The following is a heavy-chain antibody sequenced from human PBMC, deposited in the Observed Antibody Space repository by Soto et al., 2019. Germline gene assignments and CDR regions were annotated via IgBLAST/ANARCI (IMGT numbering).Heavy chain of an antibody. D-gene: IGHD3-10*01. CDR2: IYHTGSA. CDR3: ARVVSSGSYISKRFEP. V-gene: IGHV4-30-2*01. Sequence: QLQLQESGSGLVKPSQTLSLTCAVSGGSIISADYSWSWIRQPPGKGLEWIGYIYHTGSASYNPSFGNRVTLDIDRSKNQFSLKLTSVPAADTAVYFCARVVSSGSYISKRFEPWGQGILVTVSS. CDR1: GGSIISADYS. J-gene: IGHJ5*02.